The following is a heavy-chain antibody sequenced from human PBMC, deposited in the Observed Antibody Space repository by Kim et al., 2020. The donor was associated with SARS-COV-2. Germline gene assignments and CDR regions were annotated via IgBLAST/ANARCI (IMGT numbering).Heavy chain of an antibody. D-gene: IGHD3-10*01. CDR1: GFTVSSNY. Sequence: GGSLRLSCAASGFTVSSNYMSWVRQAPGKGLEWVSVIYSGGSTYYADSVKGRFTISRDNSKNTLYLQMNSLRAEDTAVCYCARDYYGSGSYYLREAFDIWGQGTMVTVSS. J-gene: IGHJ3*02. CDR2: IYSGGST. CDR3: ARDYYGSGSYYLREAFDI. V-gene: IGHV3-53*01.